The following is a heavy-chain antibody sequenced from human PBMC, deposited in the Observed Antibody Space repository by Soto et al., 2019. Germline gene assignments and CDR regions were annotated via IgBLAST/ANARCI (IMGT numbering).Heavy chain of an antibody. J-gene: IGHJ4*02. CDR1: GFTFSSYG. V-gene: IGHV3-33*01. Sequence: QVQLVESGGGVVQPGRSLRLSCAASGFTFSSYGMHWVRQAPGKGLEWVAVIWYDGSNKYYADSVKGRFTISRDNSKNTLYLQMNSLRAEDTAVYYCARDGSGYQKEIDYGGQGTLVTVSS. CDR3: ARDGSGYQKEIDY. CDR2: IWYDGSNK. D-gene: IGHD3-10*01.